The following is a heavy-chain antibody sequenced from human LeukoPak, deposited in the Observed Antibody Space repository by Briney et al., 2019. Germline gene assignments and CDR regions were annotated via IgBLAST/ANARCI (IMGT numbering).Heavy chain of an antibody. D-gene: IGHD2-21*02. V-gene: IGHV3-74*01. J-gene: IGHJ6*02. CDR2: INSDGSST. CDR3: ARDVSRVVVTATTVAFGWSGMDV. CDR1: GFTFSSYW. Sequence: GGSLRLSCAASGFTFSSYWMHWVRQAPGKGLVWVPRINSDGSSTSYADSVKGRFTISRDNAKNTLYLQMNSLRAEDTAVYYCARDVSRVVVTATTVAFGWSGMDVWGQGTTVTVSS.